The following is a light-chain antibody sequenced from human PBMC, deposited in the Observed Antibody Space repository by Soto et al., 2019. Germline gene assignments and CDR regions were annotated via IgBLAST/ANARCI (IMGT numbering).Light chain of an antibody. V-gene: IGLV1-40*01. CDR1: SSNVGAGYE. CDR2: DSI. J-gene: IGLJ3*02. CDR3: QSYDSSLSGAV. Sequence: QSVLTQPPSVSGAPGQRITISCTGSSSNVGAGYEVHWYQQLPGTAPKLLIYDSINRPSGVPDRFSGSKSGTSASLAITGLQPEDEADYYCQSYDSSLSGAVFGGGTKLTVL.